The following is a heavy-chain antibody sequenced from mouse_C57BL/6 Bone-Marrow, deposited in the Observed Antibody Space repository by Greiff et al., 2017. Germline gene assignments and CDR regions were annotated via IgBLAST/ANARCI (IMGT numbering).Heavy chain of an antibody. CDR2: IYPGSGST. D-gene: IGHD1-1*01. CDR3: ARGGTVVLYSFDY. J-gene: IGHJ2*01. V-gene: IGHV1-55*01. CDR1: GYTFTSYW. Sequence: QVQLQQPGAELVKPGASVKMSCKASGYTFTSYWITWVKQRPGQGLEWIGDIYPGSGSTNYNEKFKSKATLTVDTSSSTAYMQLSSLTSEDSAVYYCARGGTVVLYSFDYWGEGTTLTVSS.